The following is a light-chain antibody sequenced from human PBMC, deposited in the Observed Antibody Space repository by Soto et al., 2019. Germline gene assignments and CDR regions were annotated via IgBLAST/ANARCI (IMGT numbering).Light chain of an antibody. Sequence: EIVLTPSPGTLSLSPVERATLSCRASQSVSSSYLAWYQQKPGQAPRLLIYGASTRATGIPARFSGSGAGTEFTLTISSLQSEDFAVYYCQQYKNWSTFGGGTKVDIK. V-gene: IGKV3D-15*01. CDR2: GAS. J-gene: IGKJ4*01. CDR1: QSVSSSY. CDR3: QQYKNWST.